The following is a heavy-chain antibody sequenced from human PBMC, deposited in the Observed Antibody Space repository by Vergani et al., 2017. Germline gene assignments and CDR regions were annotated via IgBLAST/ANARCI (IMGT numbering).Heavy chain of an antibody. D-gene: IGHD3-22*01. J-gene: IGHJ4*02. Sequence: VQLVESGGGLVKPGGSLRLSCAASGFTFDDYAMHWVRQAPGKGLEWVSLISWDGGSTYYADSVKGRFTISRDNSKNSLYLQMNSLRAEDTALYYCAKGYYDSSGYFDYWGQGTLVTVSS. CDR1: GFTFDDYA. CDR3: AKGYYDSSGYFDY. V-gene: IGHV3-43D*04. CDR2: ISWDGGST.